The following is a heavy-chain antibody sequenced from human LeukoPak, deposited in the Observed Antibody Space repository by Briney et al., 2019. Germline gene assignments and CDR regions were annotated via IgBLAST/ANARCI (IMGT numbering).Heavy chain of an antibody. V-gene: IGHV4-4*07. J-gene: IGHJ5*02. CDR1: GGSLSSYY. CDR3: ARVGCSSNTCYWNWFDP. D-gene: IGHD2-2*01. Sequence: SETLSLTCTVSGGSLSSYYWSWIRQPAGKGLEWIWRIYTSGSTNYNPSLKSRVTMSVDTSKNQFSLKLSSVTAADTAVYYCARVGCSSNTCYWNWFDPWGQGTLVTVSS. CDR2: IYTSGST.